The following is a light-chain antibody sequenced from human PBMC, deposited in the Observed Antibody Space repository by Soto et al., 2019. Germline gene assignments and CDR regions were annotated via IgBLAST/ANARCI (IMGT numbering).Light chain of an antibody. V-gene: IGLV1-40*01. CDR2: DNN. J-gene: IGLJ2*01. CDR1: SSNIGAGYD. CDR3: HSYDVSLSGPV. Sequence: QPVLTQPPSVSGAPGQRVTISCTGSSSNIGAGYDVHWYQQLPGTAPKVIIYDNNSRPSGVPGRFSGSKSGTSASLAITGLQAEDEADYYCHSYDVSLSGPVFGGGTKVTVL.